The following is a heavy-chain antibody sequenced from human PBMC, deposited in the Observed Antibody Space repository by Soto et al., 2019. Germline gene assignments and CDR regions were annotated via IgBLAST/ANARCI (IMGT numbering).Heavy chain of an antibody. V-gene: IGHV3-48*02. CDR2: MSTSSTI. CDR1: GFTFSTYS. Sequence: GGSLRLSCAASGFTFSTYSMNWVRQAPGKGLEWVSYMSTSSTIYYAGSVKGRFTISRDNAKNSLYLQMNSLRDEDTAVYYCAREGYPFDYWGQGTLVTVSS. J-gene: IGHJ4*02. D-gene: IGHD5-12*01. CDR3: AREGYPFDY.